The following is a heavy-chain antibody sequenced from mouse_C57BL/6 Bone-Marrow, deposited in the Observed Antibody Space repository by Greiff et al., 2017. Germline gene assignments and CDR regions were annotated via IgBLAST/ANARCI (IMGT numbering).Heavy chain of an antibody. D-gene: IGHD2-3*01. CDR2: IYPSDSET. V-gene: IGHV1-61*01. CDR1: GYTFTSYW. CDR3: ARYYDGYYGFAD. Sequence: VQLQQPGAELVRPGSSVKLSCKASGYTFTSYWMDWVKQRPGPGLEWIGNIYPSDSETPYNQKFKDKATLTVDKSSSTAYMQLSSLTSEDSAVYYWARYYDGYYGFADWGQGTLVTVSA. J-gene: IGHJ3*01.